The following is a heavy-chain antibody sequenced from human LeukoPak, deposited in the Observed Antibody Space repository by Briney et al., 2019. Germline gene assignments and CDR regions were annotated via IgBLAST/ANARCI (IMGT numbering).Heavy chain of an antibody. CDR2: INPNSGGT. V-gene: IGHV1-2*06. Sequence: ASVKISCKVSGYTFTDYYMHWVRQAPGQGLEWMGRINPNSGGTNYAQKFQGRVTMTRDTSISTAYMELSRLRSDDTAVYYCARFYYYDSSGYGYWGQGTLVTVSS. CDR3: ARFYYYDSSGYGY. J-gene: IGHJ4*02. D-gene: IGHD3-22*01. CDR1: GYTFTDYY.